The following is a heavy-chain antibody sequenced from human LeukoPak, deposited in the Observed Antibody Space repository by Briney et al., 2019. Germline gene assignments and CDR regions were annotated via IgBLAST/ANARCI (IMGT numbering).Heavy chain of an antibody. V-gene: IGHV1-46*01. D-gene: IGHD5-24*01. CDR2: INPSGGNT. J-gene: IGHJ4*02. CDR1: GYTFTSYY. Sequence: ASVKVSCKASGYTFTSYYLHWVRQAPGQGLEWMGIINPSGGNTNYAQKFQDRVTMTRYTSTSTVYMQLSSLRSEDTAVYYCARDEMDSLDYWGQGTLVTVSS. CDR3: ARDEMDSLDY.